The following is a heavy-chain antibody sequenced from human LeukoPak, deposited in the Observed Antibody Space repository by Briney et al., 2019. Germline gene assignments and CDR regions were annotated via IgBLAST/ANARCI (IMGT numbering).Heavy chain of an antibody. Sequence: PSETLSLTCSVSGGSISSRNYYWGWIRQPPGKGLEWIGSIYDGGRTYYNPSLKSRVTISVHTSKNQFSLKLSSVTAADTAVYYCSSYNWNDEFVFDIWGQGTMVTVSS. D-gene: IGHD1-1*01. CDR2: IYDGGRT. J-gene: IGHJ3*02. CDR3: SSYNWNDEFVFDI. CDR1: GGSISSRNYY. V-gene: IGHV4-39*01.